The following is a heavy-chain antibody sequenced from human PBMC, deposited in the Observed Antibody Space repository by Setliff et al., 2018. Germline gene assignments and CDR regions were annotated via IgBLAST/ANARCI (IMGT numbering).Heavy chain of an antibody. CDR2: IYHGGDT. J-gene: IGHJ4*02. Sequence: SETLSLTCTVSGGSINSGVYYWGWIRQPPGKGLEWIGRIYHGGDTYYNASLKGRLTISVDTSKNQFSLKLRSVTAADTAVYYCARTGTYRYFDYWGQGALVTVSS. CDR3: ARTGTYRYFDY. CDR1: GGSINSGVYY. V-gene: IGHV4-39*01. D-gene: IGHD1-1*01.